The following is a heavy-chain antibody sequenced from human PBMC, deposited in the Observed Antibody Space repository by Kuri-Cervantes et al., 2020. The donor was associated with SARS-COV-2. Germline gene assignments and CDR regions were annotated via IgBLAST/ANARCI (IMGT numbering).Heavy chain of an antibody. CDR1: GFTFSNAW. CDR3: ARDVVLSSSGWYDY. CDR2: IKSKTDGGTT. V-gene: IGHV3-15*01. Sequence: GESLKISCAASGFTFSNAWMSWVRQAPGKGLEWVGRIKSKTDGGTTDYAAPVKGRFTISRDDSKNTLYLQMNSLKTEDTAVYYCARDVVLSSSGWYDYWGQGTLVTVSS. D-gene: IGHD6-19*01. J-gene: IGHJ4*02.